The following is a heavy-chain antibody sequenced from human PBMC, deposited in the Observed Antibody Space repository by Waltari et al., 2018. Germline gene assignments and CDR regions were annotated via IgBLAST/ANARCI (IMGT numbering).Heavy chain of an antibody. CDR1: VFTFGTSS. CDR2: ISGSRSRGI. J-gene: IGHJ6*02. D-gene: IGHD1-26*01. V-gene: IGHV3-48*04. Sequence: DVQLVESGGNLVQPGGSLRLPCEGSVFTFGTSSMNWVRLAPGKGLEWVSFISGSRSRGIYYANSVQGRFSISRDDDQNSLYLHMNNLRTEDTALYFCARVRGTLGHYYAMDVWGHGTAVTVSS. CDR3: ARVRGTLGHYYAMDV.